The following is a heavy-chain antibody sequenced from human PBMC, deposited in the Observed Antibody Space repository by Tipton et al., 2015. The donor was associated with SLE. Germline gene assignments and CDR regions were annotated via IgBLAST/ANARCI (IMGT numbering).Heavy chain of an antibody. J-gene: IGHJ3*02. Sequence: TLSLTCAVSGYSISSGYYWGWFRQPPGKGLEWIGSIYLSGSTYYNPYLKSRVTISVDTSKNQFSLKLISVTAADTAVYYWARATPDAFDIWGQGTMVTVSS. V-gene: IGHV4-38-2*01. CDR2: IYLSGST. D-gene: IGHD4-23*01. CDR1: GYSISSGYY. CDR3: ARATPDAFDI.